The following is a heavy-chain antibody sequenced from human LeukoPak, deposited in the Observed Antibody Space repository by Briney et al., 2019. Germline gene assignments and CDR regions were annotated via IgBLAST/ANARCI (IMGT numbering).Heavy chain of an antibody. CDR3: AGDRWRGAPDYFDC. D-gene: IGHD1-26*01. CDR2: VSRDTVTK. J-gene: IGHJ4*02. Sequence: GGSLRLSCAASGFSLTHDAIHWVRQAPGKGLEWVAVVSRDTVTKFYRDSVKGRFTVSTDSSKNTVYLQMTGLRSEDTAVYYCAGDRWRGAPDYFDCWGQGTLVTVSS. V-gene: IGHV3-30*03. CDR1: GFSLTHDA.